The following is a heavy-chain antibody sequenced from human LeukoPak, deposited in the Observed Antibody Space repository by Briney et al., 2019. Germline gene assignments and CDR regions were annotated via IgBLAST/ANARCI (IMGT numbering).Heavy chain of an antibody. V-gene: IGHV4-61*01. CDR3: VRVSAYYYDSSGYYSDAFDI. CDR2: IYYSGST. CDR1: GGSISSGSYY. D-gene: IGHD3-22*01. Sequence: SQTLSLTCTVSGGSISSGSYYWSWVRQPPGKGPEWIGYIYYSGSTNYNPSLKSRVTISVDTSKNQFSLKLSSVTAADTAVYYCVRVSAYYYDSSGYYSDAFDIWGQGTMVTVSS. J-gene: IGHJ3*02.